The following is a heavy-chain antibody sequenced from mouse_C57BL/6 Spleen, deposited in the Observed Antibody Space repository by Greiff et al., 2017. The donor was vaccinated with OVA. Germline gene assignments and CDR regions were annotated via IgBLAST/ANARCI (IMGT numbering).Heavy chain of an antibody. CDR2: IYPGSGST. D-gene: IGHD1-1*01. CDR1: GYTFTSYW. Sequence: QVQLKQSGAELVKPGASVKMSCKASGYTFTSYWITWVKQRPGQGLEWIGDIYPGSGSTNYNEKFKSKATLTVDTSSSTAYMQLSSLTSEDSAVYYCARWRFDYGSSYGYWGQGTTLTVSS. CDR3: ARWRFDYGSSYGY. J-gene: IGHJ2*01. V-gene: IGHV1-55*01.